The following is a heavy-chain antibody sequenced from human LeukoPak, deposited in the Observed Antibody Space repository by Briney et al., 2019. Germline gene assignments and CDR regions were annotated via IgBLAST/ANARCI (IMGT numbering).Heavy chain of an antibody. Sequence: ASVKVSCKASGYTFTGYYMHWVRQAPGQGLEWMGWINPNSGGTNYAQKFQGRVTMTRDTSISTAYMELSRLRSDDTAVYYCARAENDVLRFLAWLPGNWFDPWGQGTLVTVSS. J-gene: IGHJ5*02. V-gene: IGHV1-2*02. D-gene: IGHD3-3*01. CDR1: GYTFTGYY. CDR2: INPNSGGT. CDR3: ARAENDVLRFLAWLPGNWFDP.